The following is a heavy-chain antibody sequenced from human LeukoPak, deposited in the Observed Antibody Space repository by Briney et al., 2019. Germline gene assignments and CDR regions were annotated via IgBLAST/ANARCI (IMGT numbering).Heavy chain of an antibody. V-gene: IGHV3-48*04. CDR3: ASLAGGYFFDH. CDR1: GFTFRTSG. J-gene: IGHJ4*02. Sequence: PGGSLRLSCAASGFTFRTSGMNWVRQAPGKGLEWVSYISSSGSTIYYADSVKGRFTISRDNAKNSLYLQINSPRVEDTAVYYCASLAGGYFFDHWGQGTLVTVSS. D-gene: IGHD1-26*01. CDR2: ISSSGSTI.